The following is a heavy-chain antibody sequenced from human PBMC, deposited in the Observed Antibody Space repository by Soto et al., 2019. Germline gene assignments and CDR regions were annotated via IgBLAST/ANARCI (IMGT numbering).Heavy chain of an antibody. J-gene: IGHJ5*02. Sequence: TSETLSLICAVYGGSFSGFYWSWIRQPPGKGLEWIGEINHSGSTNYNPSLKSRVTISVDTSKNQFSLKLSSVTAADTAVYYCATGPRWFDPWGQGTLVTVSS. CDR2: INHSGST. CDR3: ATGPRWFDP. V-gene: IGHV4-34*01. CDR1: GGSFSGFY.